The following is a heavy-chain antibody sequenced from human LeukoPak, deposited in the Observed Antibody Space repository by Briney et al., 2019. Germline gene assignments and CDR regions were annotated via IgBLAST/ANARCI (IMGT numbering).Heavy chain of an antibody. CDR2: INPNSGGT. CDR1: GYTFTGYY. V-gene: IGHV1-2*02. J-gene: IGHJ5*02. Sequence: VASVKVSCKASGYTFTGYYMHWVRQAPGQGLEWMGWINPNSGGTNYAQKFQGRVTMTRDTSISTAYMELSRLRSDDTAVYYCAREGAAAGKYVDRGWFDPGGQGTLVTVSS. CDR3: AREGAAAGKYVDRGWFDP. D-gene: IGHD6-13*01.